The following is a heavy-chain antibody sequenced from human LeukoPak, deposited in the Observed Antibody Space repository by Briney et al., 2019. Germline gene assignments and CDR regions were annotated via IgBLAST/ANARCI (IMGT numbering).Heavy chain of an antibody. CDR3: ARSKGDAAVAGTPYYFDY. CDR2: FDPEDGET. J-gene: IGHJ4*02. Sequence: ASVKVSCKVSGYTLTELSMHWVRQAPGKGLEWMGGFDPEDGETIYAQKFQGRVTMTEDTSTDTAYMELSSLRSEDTAVYYCARSKGDAAVAGTPYYFDYWGQGTLVTVSS. V-gene: IGHV1-24*01. D-gene: IGHD6-19*01. CDR1: GYTLTELS.